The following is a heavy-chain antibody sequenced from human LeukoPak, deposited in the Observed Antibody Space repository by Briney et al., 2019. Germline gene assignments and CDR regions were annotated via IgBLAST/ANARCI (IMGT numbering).Heavy chain of an antibody. V-gene: IGHV4-39*01. Sequence: SETLSLACTVSGGSISSSSYYWGWTRQPPGKGLEWIGSIYYSGSTYYNPSLKSRVTISVDTSKNQFSLKLSSVTAADTAVYYCARTYCSGGSCYLGLYYFDYWGQGTLVTVSS. J-gene: IGHJ4*02. CDR1: GGSISSSSYY. CDR2: IYYSGST. D-gene: IGHD2-15*01. CDR3: ARTYCSGGSCYLGLYYFDY.